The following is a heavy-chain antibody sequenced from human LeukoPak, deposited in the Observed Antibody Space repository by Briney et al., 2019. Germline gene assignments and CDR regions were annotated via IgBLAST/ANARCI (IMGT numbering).Heavy chain of an antibody. V-gene: IGHV4-61*02. CDR1: GGSISSSSYY. Sequence: SETLSLTCTVSGGSISSSSYYWGWIRQPAGKGLEWIGRIYTSGSTNYNPSLKSRVTISVDTSKNQFSLKLSSVTAADTAVYYCAREKVGRYYYYYGMDVWGQGTTVTVSS. CDR3: AREKVGRYYYYYGMDV. CDR2: IYTSGST. D-gene: IGHD1-26*01. J-gene: IGHJ6*02.